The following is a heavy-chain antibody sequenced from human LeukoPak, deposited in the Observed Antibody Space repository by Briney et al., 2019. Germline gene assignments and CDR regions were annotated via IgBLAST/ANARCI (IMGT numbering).Heavy chain of an antibody. CDR1: GFTFSSYE. J-gene: IGHJ6*04. Sequence: GGSLRLSCAASGFTFSSYEMNWVRQAPGKGLEWVSFITSSGSTIYYADSVKGRFTISRDNAKNSLYLQMNSLRAEDTAVYYCAELGITMIGGVWGKGTTVTISS. CDR3: AELGITMIGGV. D-gene: IGHD3-10*02. V-gene: IGHV3-48*03. CDR2: ITSSGSTI.